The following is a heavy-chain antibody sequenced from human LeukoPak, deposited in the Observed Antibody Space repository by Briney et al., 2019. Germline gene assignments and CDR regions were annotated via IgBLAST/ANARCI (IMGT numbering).Heavy chain of an antibody. V-gene: IGHV3-43*02. CDR3: ATWAFYHNLDV. J-gene: IGHJ6*02. Sequence: QPGGALRLSCAASGFTIGPYAMYWVRQGPGRGLEWASVIKAGGSGTFYADSVRGRFTTSRDNSKNSLYLQMNSLTSEDTALYYCATWAFYHNLDVWGQGTTVVVSS. D-gene: IGHD2/OR15-2a*01. CDR2: IKAGGSGT. CDR1: GFTIGPYA.